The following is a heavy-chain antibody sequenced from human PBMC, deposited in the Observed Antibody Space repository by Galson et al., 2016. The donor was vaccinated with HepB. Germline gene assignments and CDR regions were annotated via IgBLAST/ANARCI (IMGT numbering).Heavy chain of an antibody. J-gene: IGHJ6*04. D-gene: IGHD2-2*01. CDR1: GYSFTNYW. Sequence: QSGAEVKKPGESLKISCKGSGYSFTNYWIGWVRQTPGKGLQWMGSIYPGDSAIKYSPSFQGHVTISVDKSISTAFLQWTSLKASDTAIFYCARGLGYCSSPNCPNFHYYAMDVWGKGTTVTVSS. CDR3: ARGLGYCSSPNCPNFHYYAMDV. V-gene: IGHV5-51*01. CDR2: IYPGDSAI.